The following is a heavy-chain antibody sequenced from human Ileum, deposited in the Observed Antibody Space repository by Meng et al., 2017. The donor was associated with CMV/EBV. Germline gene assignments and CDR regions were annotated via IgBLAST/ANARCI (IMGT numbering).Heavy chain of an antibody. CDR2: IYWDDDK. J-gene: IGHJ5*02. V-gene: IGHV2-5*02. Sequence: QLTLKASGPPLVKAKQTLTLTCTFSVLSLSTSGVGVRWIRQPPGKAVEWLALIYWDDDKRYSPSLKSRITITKDTSNNQVVLTMTNMDPVDTATYYCALRLGAFDPWGQGTLVTVSS. CDR3: ALRLGAFDP. CDR1: VLSLSTSGVG.